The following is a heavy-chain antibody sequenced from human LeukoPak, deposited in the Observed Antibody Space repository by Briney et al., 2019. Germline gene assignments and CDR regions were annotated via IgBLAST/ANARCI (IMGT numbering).Heavy chain of an antibody. J-gene: IGHJ4*02. CDR1: GFTFSSYW. V-gene: IGHV3-7*01. Sequence: GRSLRLSCAASGFTFSSYWMSWVRQAPGKGLEWVANIKQDGSEKYYVDSVRGRFTISRDNAKNSLYLQMNSLRAEDTAVYYCASAGYSSGWYYFDYWGQGTLVTVSS. D-gene: IGHD6-19*01. CDR2: IKQDGSEK. CDR3: ASAGYSSGWYYFDY.